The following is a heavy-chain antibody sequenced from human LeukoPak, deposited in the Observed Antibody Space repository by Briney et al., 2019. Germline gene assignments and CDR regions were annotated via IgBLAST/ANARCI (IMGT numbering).Heavy chain of an antibody. D-gene: IGHD3-22*01. CDR2: IYYSGST. CDR1: GGSISSGDYY. J-gene: IGHJ4*02. V-gene: IGHV4-30-4*01. Sequence: SETLSLTCTVSGGSISSGDYYWSWIRQPPGKGLEWIGYIYYSGSTYYNPSLKSRVTISVDTSKNQFSLKLSSVTAADTAVYYCDRWADFRLTYYYDSKGYFDYWGQGTLVTVSS. CDR3: DRWADFRLTYYYDSKGYFDY.